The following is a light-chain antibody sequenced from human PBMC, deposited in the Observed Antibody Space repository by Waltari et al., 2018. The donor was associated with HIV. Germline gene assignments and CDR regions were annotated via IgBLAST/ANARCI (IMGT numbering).Light chain of an antibody. CDR3: EAWDDSVTGPV. CDR1: SSNFATTT. Sequence: QSVLTQPPSASGPPGQRVTLSCSGPSSNFATTTVIWYQHLPGAAPKLALHGHHQRPSGFPDRFSGSKSATSASLVISDLHSDDEGTYYCEAWDDSVTGPVFGGGTKLTVL. CDR2: GHH. J-gene: IGLJ3*02. V-gene: IGLV1-44*01.